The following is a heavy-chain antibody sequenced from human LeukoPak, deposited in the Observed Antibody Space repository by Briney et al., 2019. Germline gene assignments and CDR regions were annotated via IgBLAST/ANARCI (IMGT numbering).Heavy chain of an antibody. D-gene: IGHD3-10*01. V-gene: IGHV3-30*04. CDR3: ARDLEMALYGSGNHYYYGMDV. J-gene: IGHJ6*04. CDR1: GFTFSSYA. Sequence: PGRSLRLSCAASGFTFSSYAMHWVRQAPGKGLEWVAVISYDGSNKYYADSVKGRFTISRDNSKNTLYLQMNSLRAEDTAVHYCARDLEMALYGSGNHYYYGMDVWGKGTTVTVSS. CDR2: ISYDGSNK.